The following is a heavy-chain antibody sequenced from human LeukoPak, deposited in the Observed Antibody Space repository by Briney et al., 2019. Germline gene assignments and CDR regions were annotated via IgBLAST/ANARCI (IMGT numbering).Heavy chain of an antibody. J-gene: IGHJ4*02. CDR3: ARSVGVAAAGTWSYYFDY. V-gene: IGHV4-39*01. Sequence: SETLSLTCTVSGGSISSSSYYWGWLRQPPGRGLEWIGSIYYSGSTYYNPSLKSRVTISVDTSKNQFSLKLSSVTAADTAVYYCARSVGVAAAGTWSYYFDYWGQGTLVTVSS. CDR2: IYYSGST. D-gene: IGHD6-13*01. CDR1: GGSISSSSYY.